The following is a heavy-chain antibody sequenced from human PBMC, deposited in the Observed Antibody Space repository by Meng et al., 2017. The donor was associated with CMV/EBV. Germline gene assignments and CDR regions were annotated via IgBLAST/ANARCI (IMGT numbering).Heavy chain of an antibody. CDR1: GCTWSSYS. Sequence: EVQLVESGGXLVKPGGXLRLSCEASGCTWSSYSMNWVRQAPGKGLEWVSSISSSSSYIYYADSVKGRFTISRDNAKNSLYLQMNSLRAEDTAVYYCARDSYYYDSSGYWPSYYFDYWGQGTLVTVSA. CDR2: ISSSSSYI. J-gene: IGHJ4*02. D-gene: IGHD3-22*01. CDR3: ARDSYYYDSSGYWPSYYFDY. V-gene: IGHV3-21*01.